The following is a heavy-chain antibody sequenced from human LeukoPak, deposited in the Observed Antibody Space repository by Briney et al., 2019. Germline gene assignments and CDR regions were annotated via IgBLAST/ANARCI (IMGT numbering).Heavy chain of an antibody. CDR2: IQSDESNK. V-gene: IGHV3-30*02. CDR1: GFTFSNYG. CDR3: GIATEDYRLFF. Sequence: PGGSLRLSCTASGFTFSNYGFHWVRQAPGKGLEWVAFIQSDESNKHYAGSVKGRFTVSRDNSKNTLYLQMNSLRPEDTADCTKGIATEDYRLFFWGQGALVTVSS. J-gene: IGHJ4*02. D-gene: IGHD2-8*01.